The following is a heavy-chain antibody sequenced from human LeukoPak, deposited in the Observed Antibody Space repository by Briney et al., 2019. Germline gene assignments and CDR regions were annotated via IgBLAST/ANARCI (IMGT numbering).Heavy chain of an antibody. CDR3: ARGHVPGSTRHWDF. V-gene: IGHV3-74*01. CDR1: GLTFSSHW. J-gene: IGHJ4*02. D-gene: IGHD3-10*01. CDR2: IRGDENEI. Sequence: GGSLRLSCEASGLTFSSHWMHWVRQVPGKGPVWVARIRGDENEIDYADSVKGRFTISRDNAKNTLYLQMNSLRVEDTAVYFCARGHVPGSTRHWDFWGQGTLVTVSS.